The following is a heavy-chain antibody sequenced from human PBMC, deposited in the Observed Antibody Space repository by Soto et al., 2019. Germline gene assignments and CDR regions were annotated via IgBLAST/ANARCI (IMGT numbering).Heavy chain of an antibody. D-gene: IGHD1-26*01. CDR1: GFTFDDYA. CDR2: ISWNSGSI. V-gene: IGHV3-9*01. J-gene: IGHJ3*01. Sequence: EVQLVESGGGLVQPGRSLRLSCAASGFTFDDYAMHWVRQAPGKGLEWVSGISWNSGSIGYADSVKGRFTISSDNAKNSLYLQMNSLRAEDPALYYCAKDNGYGGSNRGLGAVDHWGQGTIVTFSS. CDR3: AKDNGYGGSNRGLGAVDH.